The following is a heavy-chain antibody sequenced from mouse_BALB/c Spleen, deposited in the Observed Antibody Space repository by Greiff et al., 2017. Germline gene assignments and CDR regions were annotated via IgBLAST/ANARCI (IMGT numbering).Heavy chain of an antibody. CDR3: ATYYGNYFAY. CDR1: GYTFTDYW. Sequence: QVQLQQPGAELVMPGASVKMSCKASGYTFTDYWMHWVKQRPGQGLEWIGAIDTSDSYTSYNQKFKGKATLTVDESSSTAYMQLSRLTSEDSAVYFCATYYGNYFAYWGQGTLVTVSA. J-gene: IGHJ3*01. V-gene: IGHV1-69*01. D-gene: IGHD2-10*01. CDR2: IDTSDSYT.